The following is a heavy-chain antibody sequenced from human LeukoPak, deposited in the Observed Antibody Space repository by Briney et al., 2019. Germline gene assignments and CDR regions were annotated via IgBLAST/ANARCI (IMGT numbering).Heavy chain of an antibody. Sequence: SLRLSCAASGFTFDDYAMHWVRQVPGKGLEWVSGISWNSGSIGYADSVKGRFTISRDNATKSLYLQMNSLRTEDKAVYYCTRAWRYCGSTDCSAPGYSGYEFAFDFWGQGTMVTVSS. CDR3: TRAWRYCGSTDCSAPGYSGYEFAFDF. V-gene: IGHV3-9*01. J-gene: IGHJ3*01. CDR1: GFTFDDYA. CDR2: ISWNSGSI. D-gene: IGHD2-2*01.